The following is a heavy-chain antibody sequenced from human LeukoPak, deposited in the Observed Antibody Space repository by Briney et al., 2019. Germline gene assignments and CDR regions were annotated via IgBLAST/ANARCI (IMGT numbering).Heavy chain of an antibody. J-gene: IGHJ4*02. CDR1: GFTFSSYG. V-gene: IGHV3-30*18. CDR3: AKSLEEYQLLPFDY. D-gene: IGHD2-2*01. Sequence: GRSLRLSCAASGFTFSSYGMHWVRQAPGKGLEWVAVIPYDGSNKYYADSVKGRFTISRDNSKNTLYLQMNSLRAEDTAVYYCAKSLEEYQLLPFDYWGQGTLVTVSS. CDR2: IPYDGSNK.